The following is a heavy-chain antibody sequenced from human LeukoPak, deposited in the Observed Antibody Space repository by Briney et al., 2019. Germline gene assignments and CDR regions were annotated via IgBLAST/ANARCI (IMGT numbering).Heavy chain of an antibody. J-gene: IGHJ4*02. CDR3: ARSKGFVFDY. V-gene: IGHV4-59*08. CDR1: GFTFDDYA. Sequence: GSLRLSCAASGFTFDDYAMHWIRQPPGKGLEWIGYIYYSGSTNYNPSLKSRVTISVDTSKNQFSLKLSSVTAADTAVYYCARSKGFVFDYWGQGTLVTVSS. CDR2: IYYSGST.